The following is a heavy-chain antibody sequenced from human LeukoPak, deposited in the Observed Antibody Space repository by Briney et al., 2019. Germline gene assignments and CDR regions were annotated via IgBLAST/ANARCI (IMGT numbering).Heavy chain of an antibody. J-gene: IGHJ4*02. CDR2: ISGSVDTT. D-gene: IGHD4-17*01. CDR3: AKRANYGDFDY. CDR1: GFTFNNYA. Sequence: GGSLRLSCAASGFTFNNYAMNWVRQVPGKGLEWVSVISGSVDTTYYADSAKGRFTISRDNSKNTLYLQMNNLRADDTAVYYCAKRANYGDFDYWGQGTLVTVSS. V-gene: IGHV3-23*01.